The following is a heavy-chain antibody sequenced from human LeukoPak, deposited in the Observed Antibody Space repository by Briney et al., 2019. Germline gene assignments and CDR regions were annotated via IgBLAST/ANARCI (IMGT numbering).Heavy chain of an antibody. CDR2: ISSGSSTI. Sequence: TGGSLRLSCAASGFTFSSYSMNWVRQAPGKGLEWVSYISSGSSTICYADSVKGRFTISRDNAKNSLYLQMNSLRAEDTAVYYCASKTSDFWSGYYGYWGQGTLVTVSS. D-gene: IGHD3-3*01. CDR3: ASKTSDFWSGYYGY. J-gene: IGHJ4*02. V-gene: IGHV3-48*01. CDR1: GFTFSSYS.